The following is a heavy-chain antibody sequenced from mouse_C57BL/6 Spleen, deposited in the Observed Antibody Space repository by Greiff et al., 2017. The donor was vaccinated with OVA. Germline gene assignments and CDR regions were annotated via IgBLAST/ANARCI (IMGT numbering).Heavy chain of an antibody. CDR3: ARREKRDYYAMDY. CDR2: IYPGDGDT. Sequence: QVQLQQSGPELVKPGASVKISCKASGYAFSSSWMNWVQQRPGKGLEWIGRIYPGDGDTNYNGKFKGKATLTADKSSSTAYMQLSSLTSEDSAVYFCARREKRDYYAMDYWGQGTSVTVSS. CDR1: GYAFSSSW. V-gene: IGHV1-82*01. J-gene: IGHJ4*01.